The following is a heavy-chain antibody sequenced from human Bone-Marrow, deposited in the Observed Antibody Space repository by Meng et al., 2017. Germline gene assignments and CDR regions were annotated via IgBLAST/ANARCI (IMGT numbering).Heavy chain of an antibody. D-gene: IGHD6-19*01. J-gene: IGHJ1*01. V-gene: IGHV1-3*01. CDR1: GYTFTSYA. Sequence: QVQRVQSGAEVKKPGSSVKVSCKASGYTFTSYAMHWVRQAPGQRLEWMGWINAGNGNTKYSQKFQGRVTITRDTSASTAYMELSSLRSEDTAVYYCARVYSSGWYWYFQHWGQGTLVTVSS. CDR3: ARVYSSGWYWYFQH. CDR2: INAGNGNT.